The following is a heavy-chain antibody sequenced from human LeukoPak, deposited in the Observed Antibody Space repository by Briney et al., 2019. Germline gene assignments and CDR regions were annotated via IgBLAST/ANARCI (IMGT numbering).Heavy chain of an antibody. CDR2: ISYDGSNK. D-gene: IGHD4-23*01. CDR3: AREGADYGGYYFDY. V-gene: IGHV3-30-3*01. Sequence: GGSLRLSCAASGFTFSSYAMHWVRQAPGKGLEWVAVISYDGSNKYYADSVKGRFTISRDNSKNTLYLQMNSLRAEDTAVYYCAREGADYGGYYFDYWGQGTLVTVSS. CDR1: GFTFSSYA. J-gene: IGHJ4*02.